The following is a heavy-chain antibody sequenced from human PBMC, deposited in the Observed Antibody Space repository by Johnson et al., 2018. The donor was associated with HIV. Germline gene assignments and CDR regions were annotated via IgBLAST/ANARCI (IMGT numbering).Heavy chain of an antibody. CDR2: ITWNGGST. CDR1: GFTFDDYG. Sequence: VQLVESGGGVVRPGGSLRLSCAASGFTFDDYGMSWVRQAPGKGLEWVSGITWNGGSTGYADSVKGRFTIPRDNAKNSLYLQMNSLRAEDTALYYCARVVGYKYGSAGDNDAFDIWGQGTMVTVSS. D-gene: IGHD5-18*01. V-gene: IGHV3-20*04. CDR3: ARVVGYKYGSAGDNDAFDI. J-gene: IGHJ3*02.